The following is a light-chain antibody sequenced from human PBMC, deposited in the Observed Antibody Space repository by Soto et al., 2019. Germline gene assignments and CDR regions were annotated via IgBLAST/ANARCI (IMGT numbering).Light chain of an antibody. V-gene: IGKV1-33*01. J-gene: IGKJ1*01. Sequence: DLPMTQSPSSLSASVGDRVTITCQASQDINNYLNWYQHKPGKAPKLLIYDASNLETGVPSRFRGGGSGTDFTFTITSLQPEDIATYYCQQYGNLLWTFGQGTKVEIK. CDR3: QQYGNLLWT. CDR2: DAS. CDR1: QDINNY.